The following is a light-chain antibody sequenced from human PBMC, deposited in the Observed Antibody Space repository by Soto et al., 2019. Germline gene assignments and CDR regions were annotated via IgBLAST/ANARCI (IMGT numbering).Light chain of an antibody. Sequence: EIVLTQSPGTLFLSPGETATPSCRASQSVSSYLLWYQQKPGQAPRLLIFGASSRATGIPARFSGSGSGTEFNLTISSLQSEDFAVYFCQQYDDWLRLTFGGGTKVDI. J-gene: IGKJ4*01. CDR2: GAS. V-gene: IGKV3D-15*01. CDR3: QQYDDWLRLT. CDR1: QSVSSY.